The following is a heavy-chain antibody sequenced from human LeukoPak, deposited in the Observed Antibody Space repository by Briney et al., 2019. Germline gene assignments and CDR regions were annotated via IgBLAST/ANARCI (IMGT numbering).Heavy chain of an antibody. Sequence: GGSLRLSCAASGLTVSSNYMSWVRQAPGKGLEWVSVIYSGGSTYYADSVKGRFTISRDNSKNTVYLQMNSLRAEDTAVYYCATEKLTPPNNLDFLGQGTLVTVSS. J-gene: IGHJ4*02. D-gene: IGHD1/OR15-1a*01. CDR1: GLTVSSNY. CDR2: IYSGGST. V-gene: IGHV3-53*01. CDR3: ATEKLTPPNNLDF.